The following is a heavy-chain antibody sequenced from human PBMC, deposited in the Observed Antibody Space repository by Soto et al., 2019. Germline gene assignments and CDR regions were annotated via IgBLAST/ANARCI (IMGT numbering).Heavy chain of an antibody. D-gene: IGHD3-22*01. CDR1: GFTFGDYA. CDR3: TRDHYYDSSGYPIFDY. CDR2: IRSKAYGGTT. V-gene: IGHV3-49*04. Sequence: SLRLSCTASGFTFGDYAMSWVRQAPGKGLEWVGFIRSKAYGGTTEYAASVKGRFTISRDDSKSIVYLQMNSLKTEDTAVYYCTRDHYYDSSGYPIFDYWGQGTLVTVSS. J-gene: IGHJ4*02.